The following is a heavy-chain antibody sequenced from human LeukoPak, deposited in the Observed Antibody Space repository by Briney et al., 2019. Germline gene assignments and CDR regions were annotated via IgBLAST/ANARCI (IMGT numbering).Heavy chain of an antibody. CDR1: GFTFSSYA. CDR3: AKVSSSWYYFDS. J-gene: IGHJ4*02. Sequence: PGGSLRLSCAASGFTFSSYAMTWVRRAPGKGLEWVSGISGSGTSKYYADSVKGRFTISRDNSKNTLYLQMNSLRAEDTAVYYCAKVSSSWYYFDSWGQGTLVTVSS. V-gene: IGHV3-23*01. D-gene: IGHD6-13*01. CDR2: ISGSGTSK.